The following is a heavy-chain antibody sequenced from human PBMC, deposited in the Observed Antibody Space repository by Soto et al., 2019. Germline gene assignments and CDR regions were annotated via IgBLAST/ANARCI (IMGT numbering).Heavy chain of an antibody. CDR2: ISGSGGST. J-gene: IGHJ6*02. Sequence: EVQLLESGGGLVQPGGSLRLSCAASGFTFSSYAMSWVRQAPGKGLEWVSAISGSGGSTYYADSVKGRFTISRDNSKNTLYLQMNSLRAEDTAVYYCAKPLVPGGTYYYGMDVWGQGTTVTVSS. V-gene: IGHV3-23*01. D-gene: IGHD2-2*01. CDR3: AKPLVPGGTYYYGMDV. CDR1: GFTFSSYA.